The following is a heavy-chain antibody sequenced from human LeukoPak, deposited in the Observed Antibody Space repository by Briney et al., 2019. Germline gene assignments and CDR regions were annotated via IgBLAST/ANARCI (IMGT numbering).Heavy chain of an antibody. V-gene: IGHV3-30*02. CDR2: IRYDGSNK. D-gene: IGHD3-10*01. CDR3: AKDQRSYYASGSHYRGGNWFDP. Sequence: GGSLRLSCAASGFSFNKYGMHWVRQAPGKGLEWVAFIRYDGSNKYYADSVKGRFTISRDNSKNKGYVQMNSLRAEDTAVYYCAKDQRSYYASGSHYRGGNWFDPWGQGTLVTVSS. CDR1: GFSFNKYG. J-gene: IGHJ5*02.